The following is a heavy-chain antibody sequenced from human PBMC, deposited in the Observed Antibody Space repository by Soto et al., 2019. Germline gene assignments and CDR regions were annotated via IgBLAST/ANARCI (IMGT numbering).Heavy chain of an antibody. Sequence: SETLSLTCTVSGGSISSGDYYWSWIRQPPGKGLEWIGYIYYSGSTYYNPSLKSRVTMTRNTSISTVYMELSSLSFEDTAVYYCARGRIIVAGGFDPWGQGTLVTVSS. D-gene: IGHD6-19*01. J-gene: IGHJ5*02. CDR1: GGSISSGDYY. CDR2: IYYSGST. V-gene: IGHV4-30-4*02. CDR3: ARGRIIVAGGFDP.